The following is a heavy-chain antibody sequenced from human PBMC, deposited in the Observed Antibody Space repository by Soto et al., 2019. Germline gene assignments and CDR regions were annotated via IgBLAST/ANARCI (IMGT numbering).Heavy chain of an antibody. J-gene: IGHJ6*02. CDR1: GDSVSSNSAA. CDR2: TYYRSKWYN. V-gene: IGHV6-1*01. CDR3: ARTDILPGKYYYYGMDV. D-gene: IGHD3-9*01. Sequence: SQTLSLTCAISGDSVSSNSAAWNWIRQSPSRGLEWLGRTYYRSKWYNDYAVSVKSRITINPDTSKNQFSLQLNSVTPEDTAVFYCARTDILPGKYYYYGMDVGGQGTTVPV.